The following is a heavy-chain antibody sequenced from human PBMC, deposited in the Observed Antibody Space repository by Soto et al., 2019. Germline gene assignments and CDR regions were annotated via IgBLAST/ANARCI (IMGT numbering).Heavy chain of an antibody. CDR2: IYFRGTT. J-gene: IGHJ4*02. D-gene: IGHD3-22*01. Sequence: SETLSLTCTVSGGSISSYYWCWIRQPPGKGLEWIGYIYFRGTTNYDPSLKSRVTMSADTSKNQFSLKLNSVTAADTAVYYCARMNYYDTSGYPFDYWGQGMMVTVSS. CDR3: ARMNYYDTSGYPFDY. CDR1: GGSISSYY. V-gene: IGHV4-59*01.